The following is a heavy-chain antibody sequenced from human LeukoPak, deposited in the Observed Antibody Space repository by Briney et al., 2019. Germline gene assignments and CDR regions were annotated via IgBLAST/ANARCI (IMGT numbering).Heavy chain of an antibody. Sequence: GASVKVSCKASGYTFTAYYMHWVRQAPGQGLEWMGWINPDSGDTNYLQKFQGRVTMTRDTSISIAYMELSRLRSDDTAVYFCARGPFRNVDTAMVASRFDPWGQGTLVTVSS. D-gene: IGHD5-18*01. J-gene: IGHJ5*02. CDR1: GYTFTAYY. CDR2: INPDSGDT. V-gene: IGHV1-2*02. CDR3: ARGPFRNVDTAMVASRFDP.